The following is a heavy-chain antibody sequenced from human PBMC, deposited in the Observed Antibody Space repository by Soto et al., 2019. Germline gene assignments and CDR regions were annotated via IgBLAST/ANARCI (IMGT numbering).Heavy chain of an antibody. V-gene: IGHV1-18*01. Sequence: QGQLVQSGPEVKKSGASVKVSCKASGYTFSRYGISGVRQAPGQGLEWMGWISGYNGDTKYAQKVQGRVTMTIDTSTYTAYMELRSLTSDDTAIYYCAKNGQPPYYYYGMDVWGQGTTVTVSS. J-gene: IGHJ6*02. CDR1: GYTFSRYG. CDR2: ISGYNGDT. D-gene: IGHD2-8*01. CDR3: AKNGQPPYYYYGMDV.